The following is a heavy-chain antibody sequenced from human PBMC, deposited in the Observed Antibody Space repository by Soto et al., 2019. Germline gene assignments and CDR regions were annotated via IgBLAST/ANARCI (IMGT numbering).Heavy chain of an antibody. D-gene: IGHD3-16*01. CDR2: ISGSGRST. J-gene: IGHJ4*02. V-gene: IGHV3-23*01. CDR1: GFTFSRFA. Sequence: GGALRLSCAASGFTFSRFAMSWVRQAPEKGLEGGTGISGSGRSTFYADSVKGRFTISRDNSKNTLYLQINSLRAEATAVYYCAIDYAPAAPSTFDYWGQGALVTVSS. CDR3: AIDYAPAAPSTFDY.